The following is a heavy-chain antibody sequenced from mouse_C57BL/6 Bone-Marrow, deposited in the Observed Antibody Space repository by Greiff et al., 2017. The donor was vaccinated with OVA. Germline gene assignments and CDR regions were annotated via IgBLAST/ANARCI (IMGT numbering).Heavy chain of an antibody. CDR3: ARNGYYGSSGGYFDV. Sequence: QVTLKECGPGILQSSQTLSLTCSFSGFSLSTSGLGVSWIRQPSGKGLEWLAHIYWDDDKRYNPSLKSRLTISKDTSRNQVFLKITSVDTADTATYYCARNGYYGSSGGYFDVWGTGTTVTVSS. D-gene: IGHD1-1*01. V-gene: IGHV8-12*01. CDR2: IYWDDDK. J-gene: IGHJ1*03. CDR1: GFSLSTSGLG.